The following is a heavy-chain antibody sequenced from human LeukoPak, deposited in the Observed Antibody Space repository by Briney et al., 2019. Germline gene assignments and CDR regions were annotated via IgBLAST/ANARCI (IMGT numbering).Heavy chain of an antibody. Sequence: GESLKISCKGSGYSFTSYWIGWVRQMPGKGLEWMGIIYPGDSDTRYSPSFQGQVTISADKSLSTAYLQWSSLKASDTAMYYCARQGAAGKYYYYYMDVWGKGTTVTVSS. D-gene: IGHD6-13*01. J-gene: IGHJ6*03. CDR3: ARQGAAGKYYYYYMDV. V-gene: IGHV5-51*01. CDR2: IYPGDSDT. CDR1: GYSFTSYW.